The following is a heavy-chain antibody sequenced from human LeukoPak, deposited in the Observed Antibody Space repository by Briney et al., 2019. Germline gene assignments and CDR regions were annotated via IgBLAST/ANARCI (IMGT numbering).Heavy chain of an antibody. Sequence: GGSLRLSXAASGFTFSGYAMSWVRQTPGKGLEWVSAISGSGGSTYYADSVKGRFTISRDNSKNTLYLQMNSLRAEDTAVYYCAKRVYYDFWSGPNWFDPWGQGTLVTVSS. CDR1: GFTFSGYA. D-gene: IGHD3-3*01. CDR2: ISGSGGST. CDR3: AKRVYYDFWSGPNWFDP. V-gene: IGHV3-23*01. J-gene: IGHJ5*02.